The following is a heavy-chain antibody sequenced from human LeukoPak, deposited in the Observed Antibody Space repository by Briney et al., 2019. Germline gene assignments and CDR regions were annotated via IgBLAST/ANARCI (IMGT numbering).Heavy chain of an antibody. CDR3: ARHPSWSGYYPYYYYYYMDV. V-gene: IGHV4-38-2*01. Sequence: SETLSLTCAVSGYSISSGYYWGWIRPPPGKVVEWIGSIYNSGSTYYNPSLKSRVTISVDTSKNQFSLKLSSVTAADTAVYYCARHPSWSGYYPYYYYYYMDVWGKGTTVTVSS. CDR2: IYNSGST. CDR1: GYSISSGYY. J-gene: IGHJ6*03. D-gene: IGHD3-3*01.